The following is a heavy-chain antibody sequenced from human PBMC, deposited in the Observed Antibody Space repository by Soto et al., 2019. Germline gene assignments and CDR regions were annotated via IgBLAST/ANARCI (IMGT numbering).Heavy chain of an antibody. CDR1: GGSLSSYY. Sequence: PAESRSLNCSVSGGSLSSYYWNWIRQPPGKGLEWIGYIYYSGSTNYNPSLKSRVTISVDTSKNQFSLKLSSVTAADTAVYYCARDGYYDSMFYFDYWGQGTLVTVSS. CDR2: IYYSGST. V-gene: IGHV4-59*01. J-gene: IGHJ4*02. CDR3: ARDGYYDSMFYFDY. D-gene: IGHD3-22*01.